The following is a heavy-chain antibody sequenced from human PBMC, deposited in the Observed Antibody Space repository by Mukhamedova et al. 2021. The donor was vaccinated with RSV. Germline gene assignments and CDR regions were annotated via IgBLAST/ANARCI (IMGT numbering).Heavy chain of an antibody. V-gene: IGHV4-4*02. D-gene: IGHD1-14*01. CDR2: IHQSGGNT. J-gene: IGHJ3*02. CDR3: AREDTGDAFDI. Sequence: GLEWIAEIHQSGGNTNYNPSLRSRVTISVDKSKNQLSLELSSVTAADTAVYYCAREDTGDAFDIWGQGTMVTVSS.